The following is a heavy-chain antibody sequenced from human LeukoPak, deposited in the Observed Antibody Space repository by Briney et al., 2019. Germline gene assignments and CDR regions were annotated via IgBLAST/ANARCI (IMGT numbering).Heavy chain of an antibody. CDR1: GFAVSNNY. D-gene: IGHD3-22*01. V-gene: IGHV3-66*02. Sequence: GGSLRLSCAASGFAVSNNYMSWVRQAPGKGLEWVAVIYDGGHKDYADSVKGRFTISRDSSKNTLYLQMNSLRPEDTAEYYCARARCDTCGYGSWGQGTLVTVSS. CDR3: ARARCDTCGYGS. CDR2: IYDGGHK. J-gene: IGHJ5*02.